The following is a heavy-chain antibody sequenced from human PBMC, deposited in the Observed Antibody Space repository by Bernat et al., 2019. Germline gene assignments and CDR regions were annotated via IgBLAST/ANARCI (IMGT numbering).Heavy chain of an antibody. Sequence: QVQLVESGGGVVQPGGSLRLSCAASGFTFSSYGMHWVRQAPGKGLEWVAFIRYDGSNKYYADSVKGRFTIARDHSKNTLYLQMNSLRAEDTAVYYCARDWDGWRKNWFDPWRQGALVTVSS. V-gene: IGHV3-30*02. CDR1: GFTFSSYG. CDR3: ARDWDGWRKNWFDP. D-gene: IGHD5-24*01. J-gene: IGHJ5*02. CDR2: IRYDGSNK.